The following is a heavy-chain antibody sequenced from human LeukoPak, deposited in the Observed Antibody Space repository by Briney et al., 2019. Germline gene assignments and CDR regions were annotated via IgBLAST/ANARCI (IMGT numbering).Heavy chain of an antibody. V-gene: IGHV3-48*04. CDR3: ARDVVPAANTYIMDV. CDR1: GFTFSSHS. D-gene: IGHD2-2*01. CDR2: ISSSSSTI. Sequence: GGSLRLSCAASGFTFSSHSMNWVRQAPGKGLEWVSHISSSSSTIYYAESVKGRFTISRDNAKNSLYLQMNSLRAEDTAVFYCARDVVPAANTYIMDVWGQGTTVTVSS. J-gene: IGHJ6*02.